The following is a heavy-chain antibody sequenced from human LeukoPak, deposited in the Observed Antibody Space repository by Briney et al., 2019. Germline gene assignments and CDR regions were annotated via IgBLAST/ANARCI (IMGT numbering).Heavy chain of an antibody. J-gene: IGHJ4*02. CDR1: GYTFTGYY. CDR3: AREDYEKEGVFDY. CDR2: INTNTGNP. V-gene: IGHV7-4-1*02. D-gene: IGHD4-17*01. Sequence: ASVKVSCKASGYTFTGYYMHWVRQAPGQGLEWMGWINTNTGNPTYAQGFTGRFVFSLDTSVSTAYLQISSLKAEDTAVYYCAREDYEKEGVFDYWGQGTLVTVSS.